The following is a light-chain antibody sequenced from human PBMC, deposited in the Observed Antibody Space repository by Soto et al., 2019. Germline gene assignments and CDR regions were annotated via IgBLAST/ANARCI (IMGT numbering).Light chain of an antibody. CDR3: QQYGSSFPFT. CDR1: QSISSTY. J-gene: IGKJ5*01. Sequence: EIVLTQSPGALSLSPGERATLSCRASQSISSTYLSWYQQKPGQAPRLLISAASDRATGIPDRFGGSGSGSVSTLTSRRLEPDVFAVYYYQQYGSSFPFTFGQGTRLEIK. V-gene: IGKV3-20*01. CDR2: AAS.